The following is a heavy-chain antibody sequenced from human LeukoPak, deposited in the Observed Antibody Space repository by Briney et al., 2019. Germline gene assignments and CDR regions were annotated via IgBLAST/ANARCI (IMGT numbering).Heavy chain of an antibody. CDR2: INHSGST. CDR3: ARDNYDSSGNLDY. J-gene: IGHJ4*02. V-gene: IGHV4-34*01. Sequence: KSSETLSLTCAVYGGSFSGYYWSWIRQPPGKGLEWIGEINHSGSTNYNPSLKSRVTISVDTSKNQFSLKLSSVTAADTAVYYCARDNYDSSGNLDYWGQGTLVTVSS. D-gene: IGHD3-22*01. CDR1: GGSFSGYY.